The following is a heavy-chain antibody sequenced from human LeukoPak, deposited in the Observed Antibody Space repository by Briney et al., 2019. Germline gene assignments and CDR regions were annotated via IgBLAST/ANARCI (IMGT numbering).Heavy chain of an antibody. CDR1: GFTFSSYA. V-gene: IGHV3-23*01. Sequence: GGSLRLSCAASGFTFSSYAMSWVRQAPGKGLEWVSAISGSGGSTYYADSVKDRFTISRDNSKNTLYLQMNSLRAEDTAVYYCAKLYDFWSGSADYWGQGTLVTVSS. J-gene: IGHJ4*02. CDR3: AKLYDFWSGSADY. CDR2: ISGSGGST. D-gene: IGHD3-3*01.